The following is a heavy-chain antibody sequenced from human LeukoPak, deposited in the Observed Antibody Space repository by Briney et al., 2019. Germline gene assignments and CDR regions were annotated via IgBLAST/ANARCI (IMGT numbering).Heavy chain of an antibody. CDR3: ARDVTETIDY. D-gene: IGHD1-14*01. V-gene: IGHV4-39*07. Sequence: SETLSLTCTVSGGSISSSSYYWGWIRQPPGKGLEWIGSIYYSGSTYYNPSLKSRVTISVDTSKNQFSLKLNSVTAADTAVYYCARDVTETIDYWGQGTLVIVSS. J-gene: IGHJ4*02. CDR1: GGSISSSSYY. CDR2: IYYSGST.